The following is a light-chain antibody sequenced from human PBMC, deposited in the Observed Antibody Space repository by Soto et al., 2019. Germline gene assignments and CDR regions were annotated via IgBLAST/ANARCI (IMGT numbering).Light chain of an antibody. V-gene: IGLV2-8*01. CDR1: SSDVGAYNY. CDR3: NSFAGSAHVV. Sequence: QSVLAQPPSASWSPGQSVTISCTGTSSDVGAYNYVSWYQQHPGKAPKLIIYDVSQRPSGVPDRFSGSKSGNTASLTVSGLQAEDEAVYYCNSFAGSAHVVFGGGTKLTVL. J-gene: IGLJ2*01. CDR2: DVS.